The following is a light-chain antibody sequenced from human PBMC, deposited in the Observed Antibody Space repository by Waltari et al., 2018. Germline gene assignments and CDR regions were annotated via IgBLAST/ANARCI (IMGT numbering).Light chain of an antibody. J-gene: IGKJ3*01. CDR2: KAS. V-gene: IGKV1-5*03. CDR3: QQYNSPLT. Sequence: DVQMTQSRSTLSASVGDRVNITCRASQSISSWLSWYQQKPGKAPKLLIYKASSLESGVPSRFSGSGSATEFTLTISILQPDDFATYYCQQYNSPLTFGPGTKVDIK. CDR1: QSISSW.